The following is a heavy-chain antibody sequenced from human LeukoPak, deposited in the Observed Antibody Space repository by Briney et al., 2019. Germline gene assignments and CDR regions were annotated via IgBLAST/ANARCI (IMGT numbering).Heavy chain of an antibody. CDR3: AREEYSSGWYSPYNWFDP. V-gene: IGHV3-64*01. D-gene: IGHD6-19*01. CDR1: GFTFSTYA. J-gene: IGHJ5*02. Sequence: PGGSLRLSCAASGFTFSTYAMDWVRQAPGKGLEHVSGISSNGYNTYYANSVKGRFTISRDNSRNTLYLQMNSLRAEDTAVYYCAREEYSSGWYSPYNWFDPWGQGTLVTVSS. CDR2: ISSNGYNT.